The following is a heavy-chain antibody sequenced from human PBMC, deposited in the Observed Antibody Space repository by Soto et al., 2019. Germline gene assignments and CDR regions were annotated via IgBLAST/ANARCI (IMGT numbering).Heavy chain of an antibody. CDR3: AAELYSGGRCCSFDI. V-gene: IGHV1-58*01. J-gene: IGHJ3*02. Sequence: GASVKVSFKTSGISFSNSAVQWVRQARGQRLEWLGYIIIAGGGTKYSQNLQGKITITRDMSTNTAYMQLTSLRSEDTAIYYCAAELYSGGRCCSFDIWG. D-gene: IGHD2-15*01. CDR2: IIIAGGGT. CDR1: GISFSNSA.